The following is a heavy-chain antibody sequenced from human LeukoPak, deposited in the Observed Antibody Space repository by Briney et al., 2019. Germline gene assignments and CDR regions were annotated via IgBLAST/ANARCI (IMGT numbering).Heavy chain of an antibody. Sequence: SETLSLTCTVSGGSISSRPYYWGWVRQPPGKGLEWIGTISYSGTTYYSPSLKSRVTISLDTSKNQFSLKLSSVTAADTAIYYCARDFSSSSTVYYYYYMDVWGKGTTATVSS. V-gene: IGHV4-39*07. CDR2: ISYSGTT. CDR1: GGSISSRPYY. D-gene: IGHD6-6*01. J-gene: IGHJ6*03. CDR3: ARDFSSSSTVYYYYYMDV.